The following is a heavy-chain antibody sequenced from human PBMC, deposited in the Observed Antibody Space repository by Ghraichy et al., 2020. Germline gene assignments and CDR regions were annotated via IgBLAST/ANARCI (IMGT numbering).Heavy chain of an antibody. Sequence: GGSLRLSCAASGFTFSSYAMSWVRQAPGKGLEWVSVISGSGGSTYYADSVKGRFTISRDNSKNTLYLQMNSLRAEDTAVYYCAKGGIQLWYGGGFDYWGQGTLVTVSS. CDR1: GFTFSSYA. V-gene: IGHV3-23*01. D-gene: IGHD5-18*01. CDR2: ISGSGGST. CDR3: AKGGIQLWYGGGFDY. J-gene: IGHJ4*02.